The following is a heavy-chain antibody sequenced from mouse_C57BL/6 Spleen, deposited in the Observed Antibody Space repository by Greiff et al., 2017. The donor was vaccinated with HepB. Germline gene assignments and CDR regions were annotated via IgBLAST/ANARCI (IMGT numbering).Heavy chain of an antibody. Sequence: EVMLMASGGGLVKPGGSLKLSCAASGFTFSDYGMHWVRQAPEKGLEWVAYISSGSSTIYYADTVKGRFTISRDNAKNTLFLQMTSLRSEDTAMYYCARGDYPFAYWGRGTLVTVSA. V-gene: IGHV5-17*01. CDR1: GFTFSDYG. CDR2: ISSGSSTI. D-gene: IGHD2-4*01. J-gene: IGHJ3*01. CDR3: ARGDYPFAY.